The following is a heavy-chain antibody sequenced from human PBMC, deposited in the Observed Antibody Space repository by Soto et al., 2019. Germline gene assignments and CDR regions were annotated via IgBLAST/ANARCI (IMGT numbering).Heavy chain of an antibody. J-gene: IGHJ4*02. CDR2: ISYDGSNK. CDR3: AKDLPAAMGGNYFDY. D-gene: IGHD2-2*01. CDR1: GFTFSSYG. V-gene: IGHV3-30*18. Sequence: PGGSLRLSCAASGFTFSSYGMHWVRQAPGKGLEWVAVISYDGSNKYYADSVKGRFTISRDNSKNTLYLQMNSLRAEDTAVYYCAKDLPAAMGGNYFDYWGQGTLVTVSS.